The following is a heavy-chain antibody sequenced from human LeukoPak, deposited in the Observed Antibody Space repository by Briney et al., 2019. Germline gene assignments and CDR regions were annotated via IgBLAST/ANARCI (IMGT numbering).Heavy chain of an antibody. CDR3: ARPPYYYGSGSYRRRIWFDP. V-gene: IGHV1-18*01. J-gene: IGHJ5*02. CDR2: ISAYNGNT. D-gene: IGHD3-10*01. Sequence: ASVKVSCKASGYTFTSYGISWVRQAPGQGLEWMGWISAYNGNTNYAQKLQGRVTMTTDTSTSTAYMELRSLRSDDTAVYYCARPPYYYGSGSYRRRIWFDPWGQGTLVTVSS. CDR1: GYTFTSYG.